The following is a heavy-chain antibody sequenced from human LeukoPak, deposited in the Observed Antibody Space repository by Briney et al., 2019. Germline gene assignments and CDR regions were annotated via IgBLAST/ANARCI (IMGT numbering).Heavy chain of an antibody. J-gene: IGHJ4*02. CDR3: ARDPSPNYGDYEIGDY. Sequence: PSETLSLTCTVSGGSISSSSYYWGWIRQPPGKGLEWIGSIYYSGYTYYNPSLESRVTISVDTSKNQFSLKLSSVTAADTAVYYCARDPSPNYGDYEIGDYWGQGTLVTVSS. CDR1: GGSISSSSYY. V-gene: IGHV4-39*02. D-gene: IGHD4-17*01. CDR2: IYYSGYT.